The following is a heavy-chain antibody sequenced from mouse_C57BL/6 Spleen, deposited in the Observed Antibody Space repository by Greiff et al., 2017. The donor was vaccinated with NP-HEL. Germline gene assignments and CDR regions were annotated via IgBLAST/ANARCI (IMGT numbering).Heavy chain of an antibody. D-gene: IGHD3-2*02. V-gene: IGHV1-61*01. Sequence: QVQLQQPGAELVRPGSSVKLSCKASGYTFTSYWMDWVKQRPGQGLEWIGNIYPSDSETHYNQKFKDKATLTVDKSSSTAYMQLSSLTSEDSAVYYCARVSSSVGFYYAMDYWGQGTSVTVSS. CDR1: GYTFTSYW. J-gene: IGHJ4*01. CDR2: IYPSDSET. CDR3: ARVSSSVGFYYAMDY.